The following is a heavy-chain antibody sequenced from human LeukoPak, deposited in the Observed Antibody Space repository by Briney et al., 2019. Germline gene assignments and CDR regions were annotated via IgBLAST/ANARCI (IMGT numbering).Heavy chain of an antibody. J-gene: IGHJ4*02. Sequence: PGGSLRLSCAASGFTFSSYWMNWVRQAPGKGLEWVANIKQDGSEKYYADSVKGRFTISRDNSKNTLYLQMNSLRAEDTAVYYCARVRPLSMIVVVIPPYPYFDYWGQGTLVTVSS. CDR1: GFTFSSYW. CDR2: IKQDGSEK. V-gene: IGHV3-7*04. D-gene: IGHD3-22*01. CDR3: ARVRPLSMIVVVIPPYPYFDY.